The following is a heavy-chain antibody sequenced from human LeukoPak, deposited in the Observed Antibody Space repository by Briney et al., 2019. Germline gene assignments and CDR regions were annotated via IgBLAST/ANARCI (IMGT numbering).Heavy chain of an antibody. CDR1: GGSISSSSYY. J-gene: IGHJ3*02. V-gene: IGHV4-61*02. CDR2: IYTSGST. CDR3: ARSLSHDAFDI. D-gene: IGHD3-3*02. Sequence: SETLSLTCTVSGGSISSSSYYWGWIRQPPGKGLEWIGRIYTSGSTNYNPSLKSRVTISVDTSKNQFSLKLSSVTAADTAVYYCARSLSHDAFDIWGQGTMVTVSS.